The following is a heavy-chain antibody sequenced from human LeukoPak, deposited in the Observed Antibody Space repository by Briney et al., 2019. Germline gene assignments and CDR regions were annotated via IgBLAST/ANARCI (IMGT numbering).Heavy chain of an antibody. V-gene: IGHV3-49*03. D-gene: IGHD7-27*01. CDR1: GFTFGDYA. CDR3: AKDRANWAIDD. J-gene: IGHJ4*02. Sequence: GGSLRLSCTASGFTFGDYAMSWFRQAPGKGLEWVGFIRSKAYGGTTEYAASVKGRFTISRDDSRKSIYLQMSSLRVEDTAVYYCAKDRANWAIDDWGQGTQVTVSS. CDR2: IRSKAYGGTT.